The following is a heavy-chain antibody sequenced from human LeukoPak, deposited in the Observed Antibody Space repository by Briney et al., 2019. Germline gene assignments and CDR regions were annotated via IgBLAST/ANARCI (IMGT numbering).Heavy chain of an antibody. CDR3: ARGFASGWYSRYDP. J-gene: IGHJ5*02. V-gene: IGHV4-61*01. CDR1: GDPVTRGSYY. Sequence: SETLSLTCSVSGDPVTRGSYYWSWIRQPPGKELEWIGYVYHTGSTNYNPSLKSRVTISVDASKNEFSLKMTSVTAADTAVYYCARGFASGWYSRYDPWGQGTLVTVSS. CDR2: VYHTGST. D-gene: IGHD6-19*01.